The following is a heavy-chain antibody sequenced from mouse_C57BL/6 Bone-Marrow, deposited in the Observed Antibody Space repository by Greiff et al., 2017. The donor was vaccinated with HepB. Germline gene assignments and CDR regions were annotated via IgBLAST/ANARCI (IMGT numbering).Heavy chain of an antibody. J-gene: IGHJ4*01. D-gene: IGHD1-1*01. Sequence: EVQLQQSGPELVKPGASVKIPCKASGYTFTDYNMDWVKQSHGKSLEWIGDINPNNGGTIYNQKFKGKATLTVDKSSSTAYMELRSLTSEDTAVYYCARVPRVYYYGSSSYYYAMDYWGQGTSVTVSS. V-gene: IGHV1-18*01. CDR1: GYTFTDYN. CDR2: INPNNGGT. CDR3: ARVPRVYYYGSSSYYYAMDY.